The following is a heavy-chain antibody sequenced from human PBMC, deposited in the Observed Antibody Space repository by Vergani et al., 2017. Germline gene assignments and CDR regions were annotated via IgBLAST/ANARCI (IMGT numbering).Heavy chain of an antibody. CDR1: GFTFSSYA. V-gene: IGHV3-23*01. D-gene: IGHD3-10*01. CDR3: ARGPTSLLWFGEPPGGMDV. CDR2: ISGSGGST. Sequence: EVQLLESGGGLVQPGGSLRLSCAASGFTFSSYAMSWVRQAPGKGLEWVSAISGSGGSTYYADSVKGRFTISRENAKNSLYLQMNSLRAGDTAVYYCARGPTSLLWFGEPPGGMDVWGQGTTVTVSS. J-gene: IGHJ6*02.